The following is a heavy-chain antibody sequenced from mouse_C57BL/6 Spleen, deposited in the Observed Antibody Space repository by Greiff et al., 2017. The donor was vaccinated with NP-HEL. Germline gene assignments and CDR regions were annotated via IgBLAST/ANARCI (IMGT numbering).Heavy chain of an antibody. V-gene: IGHV5-6*01. J-gene: IGHJ2*01. Sequence: EVQVVESGGDLVKPGGSLKLSCAASGFTFSSYGMSWVRQTPDKRLEWVATISSGGSYTYYPDSVKGRFTISRDNAKNTLYLQMSSLKSEDTAMYYCASSMVTRGFDYWGQGTTLTVSS. CDR2: ISSGGSYT. CDR3: ASSMVTRGFDY. CDR1: GFTFSSYG. D-gene: IGHD2-2*01.